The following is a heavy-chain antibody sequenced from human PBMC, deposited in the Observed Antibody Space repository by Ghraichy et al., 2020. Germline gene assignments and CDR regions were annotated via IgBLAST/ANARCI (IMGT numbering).Heavy chain of an antibody. CDR2: INRLGAT. D-gene: IGHD3-10*01. V-gene: IGHV4-34*01. Sequence: SETLSLTCAVSGGSFSDYSWSWIRQPPGKGLEWLGEINRLGATNYNPSLKSRITVLVDTSKDHFSLKLTSVTAADTAVYYCATSKWFGEWPEDWGQGTLVTVSS. J-gene: IGHJ4*02. CDR1: GGSFSDYS. CDR3: ATSKWFGEWPED.